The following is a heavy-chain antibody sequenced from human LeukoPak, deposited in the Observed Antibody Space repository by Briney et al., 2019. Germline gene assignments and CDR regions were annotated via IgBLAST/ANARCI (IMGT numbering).Heavy chain of an antibody. D-gene: IGHD5-24*01. CDR2: IDQGGNT. V-gene: IGHV4-38-2*01. Sequence: SETLSLTCDVFGDSINNTYFWGWIRRPPGKGLQWIGSIDQGGNTYFESSLKGRVYLSVDTSKNQFSLRLLSVTAADTAVYFCARGALRGGYNFYHYWGQGTLVTVSS. CDR1: GDSINNTYF. CDR3: ARGALRGGYNFYHY. J-gene: IGHJ4*02.